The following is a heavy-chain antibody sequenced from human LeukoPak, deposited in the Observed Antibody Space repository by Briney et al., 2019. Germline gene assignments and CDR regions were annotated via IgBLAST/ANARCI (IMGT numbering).Heavy chain of an antibody. D-gene: IGHD1-26*01. J-gene: IGHJ4*02. CDR1: DFSIRSANY. CDR2: FYHGGDT. V-gene: IGHV4-38-2*01. CDR3: AGGIVGVHAY. Sequence: SETLSLTCGASDFSIRSANYWGWIRQPPGKGLEWIGSFYHGGDTYYNPSLKSRVTISVDTPKNQFSLKLRSVTAADTAVYYCAGGIVGVHAYWGQGILVTVSS.